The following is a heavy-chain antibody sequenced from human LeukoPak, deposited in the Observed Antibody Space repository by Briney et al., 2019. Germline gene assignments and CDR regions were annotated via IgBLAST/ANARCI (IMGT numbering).Heavy chain of an antibody. J-gene: IGHJ4*02. CDR3: ARDRSRCYY. CDR2: IKEDGSEK. CDR1: GFTFSSYW. V-gene: IGHV3-7*01. Sequence: PGGSLRLSCAASGFTFSSYWMSWVRQAPGKGLEWVATIKEDGSEKYYVDSAKGRFTISRDNAKNSLYLQMNSLRAEDTAVYYCARDRSRCYYWGQGTLVTVSS.